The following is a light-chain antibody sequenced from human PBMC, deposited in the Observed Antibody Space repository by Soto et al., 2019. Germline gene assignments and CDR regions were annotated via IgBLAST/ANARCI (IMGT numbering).Light chain of an antibody. CDR1: QSVSSN. CDR2: GAS. V-gene: IGKV3-15*01. Sequence: EIVMTQSPATLSVSPGERATLSCRASQSVSSNLAWYQQKPGQAPRLLIYGASTRPTGIPASFSGSGSGTDFPLTIISLQSEDFAVYYCQQYNNWPPWTFGQGTKVEIK. J-gene: IGKJ1*01. CDR3: QQYNNWPPWT.